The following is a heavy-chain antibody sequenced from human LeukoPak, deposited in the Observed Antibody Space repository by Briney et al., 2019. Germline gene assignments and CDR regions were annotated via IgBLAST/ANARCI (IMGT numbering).Heavy chain of an antibody. CDR1: GGTFSSYA. J-gene: IGHJ4*02. D-gene: IGHD6-13*01. V-gene: IGHV1-69*04. CDR2: IIPILGIA. Sequence: EASVKVSCKASGGTFSSYAISWVRQAPGQGLEWMGRIIPILGIANYAQKFQGRVTITADKSTSTAYMELSSLRSEDTAVYYCARGGIAAAGTDYWGQGTLVTVSS. CDR3: ARGGIAAAGTDY.